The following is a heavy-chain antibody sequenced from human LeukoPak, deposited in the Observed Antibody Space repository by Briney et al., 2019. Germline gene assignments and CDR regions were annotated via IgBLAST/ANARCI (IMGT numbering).Heavy chain of an antibody. CDR1: GFTFSSYA. V-gene: IGHV3-23*01. Sequence: PGGSLRLSCAASGFTFSSYAMSWVRQAPGKGLEWVSAISGSGDSTYYADSVKGRFTISRDNSKNTLYLQMNSLRAEDTAVYYCAKDRLPCSSGGSCYVAYYYYGMDVWGQGTTVTVSS. CDR2: ISGSGDST. CDR3: AKDRLPCSSGGSCYVAYYYYGMDV. J-gene: IGHJ6*02. D-gene: IGHD2-15*01.